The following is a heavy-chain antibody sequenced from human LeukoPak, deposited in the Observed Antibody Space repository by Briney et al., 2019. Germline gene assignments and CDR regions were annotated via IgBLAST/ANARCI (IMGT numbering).Heavy chain of an antibody. D-gene: IGHD1-26*01. V-gene: IGHV3-30-3*01. CDR3: ARESEGVGFDY. Sequence: PGRSLRLSCAASGFTFSSYAMHWVRQAPGKGLEWVAVISYDGSNKYYADSVKGRFTISRDNSKSTLYLQMNSLRAEDTAVYYCARESEGVGFDYWGQGTLVTVSS. CDR2: ISYDGSNK. J-gene: IGHJ4*02. CDR1: GFTFSSYA.